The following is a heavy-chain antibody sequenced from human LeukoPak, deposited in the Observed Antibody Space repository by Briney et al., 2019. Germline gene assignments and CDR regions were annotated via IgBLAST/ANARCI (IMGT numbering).Heavy chain of an antibody. CDR2: IRSKAYGGTT. CDR3: TRGAFSSRYFDY. Sequence: GGSLRLSCTTSEFSFGDYAMSWVRQAPGKGLEWVGFIRSKAYGGTTEYAASVKGRFTISRDDSKSIAYVQMNSLKTEDTAVYYCTRGAFSSRYFDYWGQGTLVTVSS. CDR1: EFSFGDYA. V-gene: IGHV3-49*04. J-gene: IGHJ4*02. D-gene: IGHD6-13*01.